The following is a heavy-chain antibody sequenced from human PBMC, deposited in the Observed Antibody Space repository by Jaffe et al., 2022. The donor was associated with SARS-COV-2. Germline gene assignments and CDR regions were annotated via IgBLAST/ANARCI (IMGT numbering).Heavy chain of an antibody. CDR2: IYTSGST. D-gene: IGHD6-19*01. CDR3: ARVGRGAVADDY. CDR1: GGSISSGSYY. J-gene: IGHJ4*02. Sequence: QVQLQESGPGLVKPSQTLSLTCTVSGGSISSGSYYWSWIRQPAGKGLEWIGRIYTSGSTNYNPSLKSRVTISVDTSKNQFSLKLSSVTAADTAVYYCARVGRGAVADDYWGQGTLVTVSS. V-gene: IGHV4-61*02.